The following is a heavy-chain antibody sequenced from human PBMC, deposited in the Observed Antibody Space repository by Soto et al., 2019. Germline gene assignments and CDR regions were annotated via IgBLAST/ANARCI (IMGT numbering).Heavy chain of an antibody. D-gene: IGHD3-10*01. CDR2: ISYDGSNK. J-gene: IGHJ6*03. Sequence: GGSLRLSCAASGFTFSSYGMHWVRQAPGKGLEWVAVISYDGSNKYYADSVKGRFTISRDNSKNTLYLQMNSLRAEDTAVYYCAKISAGTGELLKNYYYYYMDVWGKGTTVTVSS. CDR1: GFTFSSYG. CDR3: AKISAGTGELLKNYYYYYMDV. V-gene: IGHV3-30*18.